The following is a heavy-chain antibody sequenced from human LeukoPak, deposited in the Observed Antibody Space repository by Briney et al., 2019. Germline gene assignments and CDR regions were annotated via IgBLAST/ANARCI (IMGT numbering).Heavy chain of an antibody. D-gene: IGHD3-10*01. CDR2: ISSSGSTI. J-gene: IGHJ4*02. CDR3: ATATRSSSGY. CDR1: GFTFSSYE. Sequence: GGSLRLSCAASGFTFSSYEMNWVRQAPGKGLEWVSYISSSGSTIYYADSVKGRFTISRDNAKNSLYLQMNSLRAEDTAVYYCATATRSSSGYWGQGTLVTVSS. V-gene: IGHV3-48*03.